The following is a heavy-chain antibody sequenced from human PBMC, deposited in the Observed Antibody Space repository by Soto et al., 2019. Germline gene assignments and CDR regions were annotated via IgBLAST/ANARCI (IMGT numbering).Heavy chain of an antibody. D-gene: IGHD6-13*01. J-gene: IGHJ4*02. CDR3: ARDLAAAGQFDY. CDR1: GYTFTSYG. CDR2: ISAYTGNT. Sequence: QVQLVQSGAEVKKPGASVKVSCKASGYTFTSYGISWVRQGPGQGLEWMGWISAYTGNTNYAQKLQGRVTMTTDTSTNTAYMELRSLRSDDAYVYYCARDLAAAGQFDYWGQGTLVTVSS. V-gene: IGHV1-18*01.